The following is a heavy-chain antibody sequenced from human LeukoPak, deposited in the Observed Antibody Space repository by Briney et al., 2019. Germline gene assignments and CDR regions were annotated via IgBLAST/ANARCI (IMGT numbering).Heavy chain of an antibody. D-gene: IGHD3-10*01. Sequence: QAGGSLRLFCAASGFTFSSYWMSWVRQAPGKGLEWVANIKQDGSEKYYVDSVKGRFTISRDNAKNSLYLQMNSLRAEDTAVYYCARVDRIGNYYGSPGWFDPWGQGTLVTVSS. V-gene: IGHV3-7*03. CDR3: ARVDRIGNYYGSPGWFDP. CDR2: IKQDGSEK. J-gene: IGHJ5*02. CDR1: GFTFSSYW.